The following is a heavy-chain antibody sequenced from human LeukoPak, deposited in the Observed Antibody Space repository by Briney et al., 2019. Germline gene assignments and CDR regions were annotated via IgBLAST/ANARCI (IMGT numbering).Heavy chain of an antibody. CDR3: AREWPRLNWFDP. D-gene: IGHD2-21*01. Sequence: SVQVSCKASGGTFSSYAISWVRQAPGQGLEWMGGIIPIFGTANYAQKFQGRVTITADESTSTAYMELSSLRSEDTAEYYCAREWPRLNWFDPWGQGTLVTVSS. V-gene: IGHV1-69*13. CDR1: GGTFSSYA. CDR2: IIPIFGTA. J-gene: IGHJ5*02.